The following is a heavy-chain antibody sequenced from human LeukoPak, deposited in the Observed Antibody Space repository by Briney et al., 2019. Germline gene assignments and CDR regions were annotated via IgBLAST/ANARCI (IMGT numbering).Heavy chain of an antibody. V-gene: IGHV3-30*02. J-gene: IGHJ4*02. D-gene: IGHD1-1*01. CDR3: AKDGESGIQYTQGYFDY. CDR1: GFSFSYYA. Sequence: TGGSMRLSWGASGFSFSYYAIYWVRQTPGKGLEWVAFIRYDGSNKIYADSVKGRFTISRDNSYNTVYLQMTGLRAEDTAVYYCAKDGESGIQYTQGYFDYWGQGTLVTVSS. CDR2: IRYDGSNK.